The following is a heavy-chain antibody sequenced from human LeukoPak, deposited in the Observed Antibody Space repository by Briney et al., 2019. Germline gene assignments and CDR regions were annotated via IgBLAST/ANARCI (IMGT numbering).Heavy chain of an antibody. J-gene: IGHJ4*02. CDR2: ISGSGDNT. Sequence: GGSPRLSCAASGFTFSSYAMSWVRPAPGKGLEWVSGISGSGDNTYYADSVKGWFTISRDNSKNTLYVQVNSLGTEDTAAYYCAKGSYYDSSGSFYFDYWGQGTLVTVSS. D-gene: IGHD3-22*01. CDR1: GFTFSSYA. V-gene: IGHV3-23*01. CDR3: AKGSYYDSSGSFYFDY.